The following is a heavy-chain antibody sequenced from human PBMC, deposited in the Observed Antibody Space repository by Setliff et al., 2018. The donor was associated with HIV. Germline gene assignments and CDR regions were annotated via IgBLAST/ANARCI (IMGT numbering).Heavy chain of an antibody. V-gene: IGHV1-2*02. CDR1: ADIFNAYY. Sequence: GASVKVSCKASADIFNAYYIHWVRQAPGQGLEWMGWITPNGDDTNYPQKFEGRVTLTRDTSIATAYMELRSLTSDDTAVYYCARVARSITGTTRRAFDIWGQGTMVTVSS. CDR2: ITPNGDDT. J-gene: IGHJ3*02. CDR3: ARVARSITGTTRRAFDI. D-gene: IGHD1-7*01.